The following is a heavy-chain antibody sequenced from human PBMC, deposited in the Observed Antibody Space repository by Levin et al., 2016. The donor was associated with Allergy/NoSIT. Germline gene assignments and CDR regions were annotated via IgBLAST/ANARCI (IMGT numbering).Heavy chain of an antibody. D-gene: IGHD6-6*01. CDR1: GFTFSNYG. J-gene: IGHJ6*02. V-gene: IGHV3-21*01. CDR2: IDTSSGYI. Sequence: GESLKISCAASGFTFSNYGMNWVRQAPGKGLEWVSHIDTSSGYIYYADSVRGRFTISRDNAKNSLYLQMNSLRAEDTAMYYCARDALRTARVSGMDVWGQGTTVTVSS. CDR3: ARDALRTARVSGMDV.